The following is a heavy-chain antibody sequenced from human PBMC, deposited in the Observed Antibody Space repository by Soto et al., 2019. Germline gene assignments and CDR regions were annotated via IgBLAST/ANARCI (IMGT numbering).Heavy chain of an antibody. CDR1: GFTFSSYW. J-gene: IGHJ4*02. V-gene: IGHV3-74*01. D-gene: IGHD3-22*01. Sequence: GGSLRLSCAASGFTFSSYWMHWVRQAPGKGLVWVSRINSDGSSTIYADSVKGRLTISRDNAKNTLYLHMTSLRAEDTAVYYCARDPGAGYYDSSGYFDYWGQGTLVTVSS. CDR2: INSDGSST. CDR3: ARDPGAGYYDSSGYFDY.